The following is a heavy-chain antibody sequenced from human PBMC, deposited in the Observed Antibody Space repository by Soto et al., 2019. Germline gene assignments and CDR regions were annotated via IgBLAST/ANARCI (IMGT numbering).Heavy chain of an antibody. CDR1: WFTVSSNY. D-gene: IGHD3-22*01. J-gene: IGHJ3*02. V-gene: IGHV3-53*01. Sequence: PGGSLRLSCAASWFTVSSNYMSWVRQAPGKGLEWVSVIYSGGSTYYADSVKGRFTISRDNSKNTLYLQMNSLRAEDTAVYYCATRDYYDSGLDIWGQGTMVTVSS. CDR3: ATRDYYDSGLDI. CDR2: IYSGGST.